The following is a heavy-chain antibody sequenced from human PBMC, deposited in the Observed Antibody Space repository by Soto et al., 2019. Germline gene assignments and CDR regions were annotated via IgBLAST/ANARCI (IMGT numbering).Heavy chain of an antibody. CDR2: ISRGGST. D-gene: IGHD3-22*01. Sequence: DVQLLESGGGLVQPGGSLRLSCAASGFTFNSYAMSWVRQAPGKGLEWVSAISRGGSTYYADSVKGRFTISRDKSESTLHLQMNSLRAEDTAVYYCAKRGHYDSSRSYAPFDYWGQGTLVTVSS. V-gene: IGHV3-23*01. CDR1: GFTFNSYA. CDR3: AKRGHYDSSRSYAPFDY. J-gene: IGHJ4*02.